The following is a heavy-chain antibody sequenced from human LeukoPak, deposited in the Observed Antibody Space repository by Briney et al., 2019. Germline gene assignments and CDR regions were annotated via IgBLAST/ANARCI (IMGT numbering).Heavy chain of an antibody. D-gene: IGHD6-6*01. CDR2: ISRSSSEI. CDR3: ARAGSVLYSSSSVYYYYYMDV. CDR1: GFTLSSHT. Sequence: GGSLRLSCAASGFTLSSHTMNWVRQAPGKGLEWVSDISRSSSEIHYADSVTGRFTISRDNAKNSVYLQMNSLRAEDTAVYYCARAGSVLYSSSSVYYYYYMDVWGKGTTVTVSS. J-gene: IGHJ6*03. V-gene: IGHV3-48*01.